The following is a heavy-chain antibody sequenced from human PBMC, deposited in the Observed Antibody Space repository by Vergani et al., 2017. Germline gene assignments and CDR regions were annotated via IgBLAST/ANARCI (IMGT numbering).Heavy chain of an antibody. J-gene: IGHJ3*02. CDR3: ARDPRSSIAARGAFDI. CDR2: IYTSGST. Sequence: QVQLQESGPGLVKPSQTLSLTCTVSGGSISSGSYYWSWIRQPAGKGLEWIGRIYTSGSTNYNPSLQSRVTISVDTSKNQFSLKLSSVTAAYTAVYYCARDPRSSIAARGAFDIWGQGTMVTVSS. CDR1: GGSISSGSYY. D-gene: IGHD6-6*01. V-gene: IGHV4-61*02.